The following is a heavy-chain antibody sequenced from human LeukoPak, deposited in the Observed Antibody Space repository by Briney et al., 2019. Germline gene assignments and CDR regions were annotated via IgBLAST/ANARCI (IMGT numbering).Heavy chain of an antibody. J-gene: IGHJ4*02. V-gene: IGHV3-33*01. Sequence: GRSLRPSCAASGFTFSSYGMHWVRQAPGKGLEWVALIWFDGTNKYYADSVKGRFTISRDNSNNTLYLQMNSLRVEDTAVYYCARQTTVATDCWGQGTLVTVSS. CDR1: GFTFSSYG. D-gene: IGHD4-23*01. CDR3: ARQTTVATDC. CDR2: IWFDGTNK.